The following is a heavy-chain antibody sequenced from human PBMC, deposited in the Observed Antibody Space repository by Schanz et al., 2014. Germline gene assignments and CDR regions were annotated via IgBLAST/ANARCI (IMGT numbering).Heavy chain of an antibody. CDR1: GGTFSSFG. CDR3: AGTDCSSASCYTGYYYMDV. V-gene: IGHV1-69*02. Sequence: VQLEQSGAEVKKPGSSVKVSCKASGGTFSSFGINWVRQAPGQGLEWMGRIIPSLGLAKYEQKFQDKVTITADTTTTSTYMELSGLRSEDTAVYYWAGTDCSSASCYTGYYYMDVWGKGTTVTVSS. J-gene: IGHJ6*03. D-gene: IGHD2-2*02. CDR2: IIPSLGLA.